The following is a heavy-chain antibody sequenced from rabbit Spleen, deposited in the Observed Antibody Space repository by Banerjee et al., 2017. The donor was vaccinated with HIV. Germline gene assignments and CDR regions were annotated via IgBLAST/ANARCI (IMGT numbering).Heavy chain of an antibody. CDR2: IYTSSGTT. V-gene: IGHV1S43*01. CDR3: ASDNGNYQFDL. CDR1: GFSFSSGQY. D-gene: IGHD1-1*01. J-gene: IGHJ4*01. Sequence: QSLEESGGGLVQPEGSLTLTCTASGFSFSSGQYMCWVRQAPGKGLEWIACIYTSSGTTYYASWAKGRFTITRSTSLTTVDLKMTSLTAADTATYFCASDNGNYQFDLWVPGTLVTVS.